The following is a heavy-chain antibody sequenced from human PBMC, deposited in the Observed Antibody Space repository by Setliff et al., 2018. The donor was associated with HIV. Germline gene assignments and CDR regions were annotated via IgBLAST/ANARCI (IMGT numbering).Heavy chain of an antibody. J-gene: IGHJ3*02. CDR3: ARDPWFRELSDAFDI. Sequence: PSETLSLTCTVSGGSISSGSYYWSWIRQPAGKGLEWIGRTYTSGSTNYNPSLKSRVTISVDTSKNQFSLKLSSVTAADTAVYYCARDPWFRELSDAFDIWGQGTMVTVSS. V-gene: IGHV4-61*02. CDR2: TYTSGST. CDR1: GGSISSGSYY. D-gene: IGHD3-10*01.